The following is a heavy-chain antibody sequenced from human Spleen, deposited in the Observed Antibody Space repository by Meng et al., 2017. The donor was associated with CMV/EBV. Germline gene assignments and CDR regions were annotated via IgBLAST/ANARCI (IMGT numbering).Heavy chain of an antibody. CDR2: ISPSGASI. Sequence: SCAASGFTFSSDYMSWIRQAPGKGLEWTSYISPSGASIHYADSVRGRFTFSRDNAKNSLYLQMNSLRAEDTAVYYCARDSTSGEDFDYWGQGTLVTVSS. D-gene: IGHD2-2*01. CDR1: GFTFSSDY. CDR3: ARDSTSGEDFDY. J-gene: IGHJ4*02. V-gene: IGHV3-11*04.